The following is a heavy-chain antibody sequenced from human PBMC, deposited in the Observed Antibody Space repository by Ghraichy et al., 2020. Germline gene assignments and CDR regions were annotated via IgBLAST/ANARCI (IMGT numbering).Heavy chain of an antibody. J-gene: IGHJ6*02. CDR1: GGAISSGGYY. Sequence: SETLSLTCTVSGGAISSGGYYWSWIRQHPGKGLEWIGYIFHSGNTYYNPSLKSRISISADTSKNQFSLRLSSVTAADTAVYYCAKDYSSTPGRMDVWGQGTTFTVSS. V-gene: IGHV4-31*03. CDR3: AKDYSSTPGRMDV. D-gene: IGHD6-13*01. CDR2: IFHSGNT.